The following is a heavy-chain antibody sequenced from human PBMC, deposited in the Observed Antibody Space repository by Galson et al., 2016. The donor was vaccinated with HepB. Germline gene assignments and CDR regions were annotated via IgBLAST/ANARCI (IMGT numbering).Heavy chain of an antibody. J-gene: IGHJ3*02. CDR3: AKVVGRFGAGGDAFDI. Sequence: SLRLSCAVSGFTFISYGMHWVRQAPGKGLEWVAVISYNGRNQHYADSVKGRFTISRDNSKNTLYLQMNSLRAEDTAVYYCAKVVGRFGAGGDAFDIWGQGTMVTVSS. CDR1: GFTFISYG. D-gene: IGHD3-10*01. V-gene: IGHV3-30*18. CDR2: ISYNGRNQ.